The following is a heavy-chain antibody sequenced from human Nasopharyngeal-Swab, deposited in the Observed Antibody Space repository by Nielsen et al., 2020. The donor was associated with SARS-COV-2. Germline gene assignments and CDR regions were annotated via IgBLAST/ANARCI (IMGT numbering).Heavy chain of an antibody. CDR2: VSGSGTTT. CDR1: GFTFSSYA. J-gene: IGHJ5*02. D-gene: IGHD3-22*01. Sequence: GSLRLSCAASGFTFSSYAMSWVRQAPGKGLEWVSAVSGSGTTTYYADSVKGRFTISRDNSKNTLYLQMNSLRAEDTAVYYCARGVYDSSGYYYPWGQGTLVTVSS. V-gene: IGHV3-23*01. CDR3: ARGVYDSSGYYYP.